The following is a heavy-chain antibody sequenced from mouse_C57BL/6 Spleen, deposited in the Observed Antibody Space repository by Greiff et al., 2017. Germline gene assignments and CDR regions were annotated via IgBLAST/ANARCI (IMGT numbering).Heavy chain of an antibody. D-gene: IGHD2-1*01. V-gene: IGHV5-6*01. J-gene: IGHJ3*01. CDR1: GFTFSSYG. CDR2: ISSGGSYT. Sequence: EVNVVESGGDLVKPGGSLKLSCAASGFTFSSYGMSWVRQTPDKRLEWVATISSGGSYTYYPDSVKGRFTISRDNAKNTLYLQMSSLKSEDTAMYYCARGSGNPFAYWGQGTLVTVSA. CDR3: ARGSGNPFAY.